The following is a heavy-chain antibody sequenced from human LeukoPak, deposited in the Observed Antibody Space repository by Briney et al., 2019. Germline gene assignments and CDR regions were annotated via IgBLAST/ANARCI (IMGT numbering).Heavy chain of an antibody. CDR2: ISSSGSPI. CDR1: GFTCSSYE. CDR3: ARDPRVRGVVDGMDV. D-gene: IGHD3-10*01. Sequence: GGSLRLSCAASGFTCSSYEMNWVRQAPGKGLEWVSYISSSGSPIYYADSVKGRFTISRDNAKNSLYLQMNSLRAEDTALYYCARDPRVRGVVDGMDVWGKGTTVTVSS. J-gene: IGHJ6*04. V-gene: IGHV3-48*03.